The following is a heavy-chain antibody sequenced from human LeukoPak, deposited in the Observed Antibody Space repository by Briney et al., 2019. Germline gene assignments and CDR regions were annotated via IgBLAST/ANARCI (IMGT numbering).Heavy chain of an antibody. CDR2: IYYSGST. CDR3: ARGHFCSRTNGYLRPMDV. V-gene: IGHV4-59*01. D-gene: IGHD2-2*01. CDR1: GGSISNYY. J-gene: IGHJ6*03. Sequence: SETLSLTCTVSGGSISNYYWTWIRQPPGKGLEWIGYIYYSGSTTYNPSLKSRLTMSVDTAKNQFSLKLRSVTAADTAVHYCARGHFCSRTNGYLRPMDVWGKGTTVTVSS.